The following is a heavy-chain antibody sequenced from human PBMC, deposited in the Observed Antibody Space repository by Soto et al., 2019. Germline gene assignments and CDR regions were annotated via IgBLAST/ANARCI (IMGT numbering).Heavy chain of an antibody. CDR2: ISGSGVNT. D-gene: IGHD1-26*01. J-gene: IGHJ6*02. CDR1: GFTFSSYA. Sequence: EVQLMESGGGLVQPGGSLRLSCVASGFTFSSYALTWVRQAPGKGLEWVSGISGSGVNTYYADSVKGRFTISRDNSKNTLSLQMDSLRADDMAVYYCTKDLVRSYYGAVYYGMDVWGQGTTVTVSS. CDR3: TKDLVRSYYGAVYYGMDV. V-gene: IGHV3-23*01.